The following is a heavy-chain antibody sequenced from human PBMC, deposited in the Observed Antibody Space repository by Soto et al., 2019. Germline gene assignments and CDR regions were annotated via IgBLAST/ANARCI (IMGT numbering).Heavy chain of an antibody. CDR1: GFSLSTSGVG. D-gene: IGHD1-1*01. Sequence: QITLKESGPELVNPTQTLTLTCTVSGFSLSTSGVGVGWVRQPPGKALEGLTLIYWDDDKRYSPSLKSRISNNKDTSNSQVVFTMTNIDPMDTAPYYCVPQDGINVNDHVNLWGGGTPVTV. CDR2: IYWDDDK. CDR3: VPQDGINVNDHVNL. V-gene: IGHV2-5*02. J-gene: IGHJ2*01.